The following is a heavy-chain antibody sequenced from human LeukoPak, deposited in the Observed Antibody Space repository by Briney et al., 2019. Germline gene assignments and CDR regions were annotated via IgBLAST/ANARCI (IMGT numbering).Heavy chain of an antibody. CDR3: TEGPGDY. Sequence: GRSLRLSCASSGFTFDDYPMHWVRRAPGKGLEWVSGISWDSGSIAYADSVKGRFTISRDNAKNSLFLQMNSLRAEDTALYYCTEGPGDYWGQGTLVPVSS. CDR2: ISWDSGSI. V-gene: IGHV3-9*01. CDR1: GFTFDDYP. J-gene: IGHJ4*02.